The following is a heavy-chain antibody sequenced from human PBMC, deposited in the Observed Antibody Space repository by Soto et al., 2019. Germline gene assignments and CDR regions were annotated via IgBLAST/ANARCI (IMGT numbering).Heavy chain of an antibody. CDR3: ARDRRAYGEGYYYYGMDV. CDR1: GGTFSSYA. V-gene: IGHV1-69*06. CDR2: IIPIFGTA. D-gene: IGHD3-16*01. J-gene: IGHJ6*02. Sequence: SVKVSCKASGGTFSSYAISWVRQAPGQGREWMGGIIPIFGTANYAQKFQGRVTITADKSTSTAYMELSSLRSEDTAVYYCARDRRAYGEGYYYYGMDVWGQXTTVTASS.